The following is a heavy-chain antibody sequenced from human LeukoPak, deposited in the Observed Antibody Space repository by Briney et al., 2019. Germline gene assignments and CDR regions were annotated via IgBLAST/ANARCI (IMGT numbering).Heavy chain of an antibody. J-gene: IGHJ4*02. D-gene: IGHD6-19*01. CDR3: ARLHVPGIAVAGTRG. V-gene: IGHV4-39*01. CDR1: GGSISSSSYY. Sequence: SETLSLTCTVSGGSISSSSYYWGWIRQPPGKGLEWIGSIYYSGSTYYNPSLKSRVTMSVDTSKDQFSLKLSSVTAADTAVYYCARLHVPGIAVAGTRGWGQGTLVAVSS. CDR2: IYYSGST.